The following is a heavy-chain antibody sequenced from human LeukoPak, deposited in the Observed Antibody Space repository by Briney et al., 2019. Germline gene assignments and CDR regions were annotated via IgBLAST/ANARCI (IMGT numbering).Heavy chain of an antibody. CDR2: IYHSGST. D-gene: IGHD2-15*01. Sequence: SSETLSLTCTVSGYSISSGYYWGWIRQPPGKGLEWIGSIYHSGSTYYNPSLKSRVTISVDTSKNQFSLKLSSVTAADAAVYYCARVVGDPNEGFWDYWGQGTLVTVSS. J-gene: IGHJ4*02. V-gene: IGHV4-38-2*02. CDR1: GYSISSGYY. CDR3: ARVVGDPNEGFWDY.